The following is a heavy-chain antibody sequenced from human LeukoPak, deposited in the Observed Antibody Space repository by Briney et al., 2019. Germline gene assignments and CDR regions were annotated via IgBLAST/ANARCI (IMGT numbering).Heavy chain of an antibody. Sequence: SETLSLTCTVSGGSISSYYWSWIRQPAGKGLEWIGYIYYSGSTNYNPSLKSRVTISVDTSKNQFSLKLSSVTAADTAVYYCARVGSKLRYFDWLSPIRQNYYFDYWGQGTLVTVSS. CDR1: GGSISSYY. V-gene: IGHV4-59*01. CDR2: IYYSGST. D-gene: IGHD3-9*01. CDR3: ARVGSKLRYFDWLSPIRQNYYFDY. J-gene: IGHJ4*02.